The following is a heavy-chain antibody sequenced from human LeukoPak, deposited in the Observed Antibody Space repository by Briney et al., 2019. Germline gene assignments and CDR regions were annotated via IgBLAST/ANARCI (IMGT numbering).Heavy chain of an antibody. CDR1: GGTITGHY. CDR2: IHYTGST. CDR3: ARLHALGAEEFDP. J-gene: IGHJ5*02. D-gene: IGHD3-16*01. Sequence: SETLSLTCTVSGGTITGHYWSWIRQPPGKGLEWIGYIHYTGSTNYNPSLNSRITMSVDTPNNQFSLRLTSVTATDTAVYYCARLHALGAEEFDPWGQGALVTVSS. V-gene: IGHV4-59*11.